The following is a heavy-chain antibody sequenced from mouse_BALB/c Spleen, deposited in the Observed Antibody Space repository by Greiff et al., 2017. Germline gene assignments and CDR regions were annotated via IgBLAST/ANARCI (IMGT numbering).Heavy chain of an antibody. D-gene: IGHD2-3*01. Sequence: EVKLVESGGGLVKPGGSLKLSCAASGFTFSSYAMSWVRQSPEKRLEWVAEISSGGSYTYYPDTVTGRFTISRDNAKNTLYLEMSSLRSEDTAMYYCARVDGYHAMDYWGQGTSVTVSS. CDR3: ARVDGYHAMDY. V-gene: IGHV5-9-4*01. CDR2: ISSGGSYT. J-gene: IGHJ4*01. CDR1: GFTFSSYA.